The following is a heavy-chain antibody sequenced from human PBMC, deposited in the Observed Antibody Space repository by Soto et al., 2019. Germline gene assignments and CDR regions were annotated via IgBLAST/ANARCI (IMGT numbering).Heavy chain of an antibody. CDR2: ISYDGSDK. D-gene: IGHD5-18*01. CDR1: GFTFSNCA. Sequence: PGGSLRLSCAASGFTFSNCAMHWVRQAPGKGLEWVAVISYDGSDKYNANSVKGRFTISRDNSKNTLYLQMNSLRAEDTAVYYCARDTGPNGYNYYYFGMDVWGQGTTVTVSS. CDR3: ARDTGPNGYNYYYFGMDV. V-gene: IGHV3-30-3*01. J-gene: IGHJ6*02.